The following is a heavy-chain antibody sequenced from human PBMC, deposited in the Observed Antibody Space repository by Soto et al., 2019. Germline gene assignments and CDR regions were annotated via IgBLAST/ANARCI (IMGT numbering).Heavy chain of an antibody. J-gene: IGHJ4*02. CDR3: ARGRYGDY. V-gene: IGHV1-18*01. D-gene: IGHD1-1*01. Sequence: QVHLVQSGAEVKKPGGSVKVSCKASGYTFTSYGITWVRQAPGQGLEWMGWISAHNGNTDYAQKLQGRVIVTRDTSTSTAYMELRSLISDDAAMYYCARGRYGDYWGQGALVTVSS. CDR2: ISAHNGNT. CDR1: GYTFTSYG.